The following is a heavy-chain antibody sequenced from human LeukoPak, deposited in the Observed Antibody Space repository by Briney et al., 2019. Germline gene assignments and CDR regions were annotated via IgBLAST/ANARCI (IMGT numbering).Heavy chain of an antibody. D-gene: IGHD3-22*01. CDR2: ISGSGGST. Sequence: GGSLRLSCAASGFTFSSYAMSWVRQAPGKGLEWVLAISGSGGSTYYADSVKGRFTISRDNSKNTLYLQMNSLRAEDTAVYYCAKEYYYDSSGYTTFDYWGQGTLVTVSS. J-gene: IGHJ4*02. CDR1: GFTFSSYA. CDR3: AKEYYYDSSGYTTFDY. V-gene: IGHV3-23*01.